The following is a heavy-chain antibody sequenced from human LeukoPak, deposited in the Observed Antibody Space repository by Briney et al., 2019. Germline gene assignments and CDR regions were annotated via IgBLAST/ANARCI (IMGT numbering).Heavy chain of an antibody. D-gene: IGHD3-22*01. CDR3: AKRGVVIRVILVGFHKEAYYFDS. CDR1: GITLSNYG. V-gene: IGHV3-23*01. J-gene: IGHJ4*02. CDR2: ISDSGGRT. Sequence: GGSLRLSCAVSGITLSNYGMSWVRQAPGKGLEWVAGISDSGGRTSYADSVKGRFTISRDNPKNTLYLQMNSLRAEDTAVYFCAKRGVVIRVILVGFHKEAYYFDSWGQGALVTVSS.